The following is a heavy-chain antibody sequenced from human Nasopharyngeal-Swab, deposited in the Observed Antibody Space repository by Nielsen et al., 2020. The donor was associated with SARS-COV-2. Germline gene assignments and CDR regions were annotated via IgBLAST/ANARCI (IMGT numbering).Heavy chain of an antibody. CDR2: MNPNSGNT. Sequence: ASMKVSCKASGYTFTSYDINWVRQATGQGLEWMGWMNPNSGNTGYAQKFQGRVTMTRNTSISTAYMELSSLRSEDTAVYYCARLSNYDFWSGYYAYMDVWGKGTTVTVSS. CDR1: GYTFTSYD. J-gene: IGHJ6*03. V-gene: IGHV1-8*01. D-gene: IGHD3-3*01. CDR3: ARLSNYDFWSGYYAYMDV.